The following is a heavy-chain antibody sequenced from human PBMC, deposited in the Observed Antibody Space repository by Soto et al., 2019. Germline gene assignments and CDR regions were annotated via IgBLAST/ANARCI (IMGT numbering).Heavy chain of an antibody. Sequence: GGSLRLSCAASGFTFSSYGMHWVRQAPGKGLEWVAVISYDGSNKYYADSVKGRFTISRDNSKNTLYLQMNSLRAEDTAVYYCAKDSVGYCSGGSCYSLSYFDYWGQGTLVTVSS. CDR1: GFTFSSYG. D-gene: IGHD2-15*01. J-gene: IGHJ4*02. CDR3: AKDSVGYCSGGSCYSLSYFDY. CDR2: ISYDGSNK. V-gene: IGHV3-30*18.